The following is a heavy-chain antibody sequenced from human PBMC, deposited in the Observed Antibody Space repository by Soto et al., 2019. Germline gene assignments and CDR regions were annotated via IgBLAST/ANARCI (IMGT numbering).Heavy chain of an antibody. V-gene: IGHV3-30*18. CDR2: ISYDGSNK. CDR3: AKGRGGWEY. CDR1: GFTFSSYG. J-gene: IGHJ4*02. Sequence: QVQLVESGGGVVQPGRSLRLSCAASGFTFSSYGMHWVRQAPGKGLEWGAVISYDGSNKYYADSVKGRFTISRDNSKNPLYLQMNSLRAEDTAVYYCAKGRGGWEYWGQGTLVTVSS. D-gene: IGHD1-26*01.